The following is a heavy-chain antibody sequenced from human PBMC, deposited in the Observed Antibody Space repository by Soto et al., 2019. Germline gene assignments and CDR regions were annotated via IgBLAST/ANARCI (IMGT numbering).Heavy chain of an antibody. CDR1: GYTFTSYD. D-gene: IGHD6-13*01. J-gene: IGHJ4*02. CDR2: MSPNSGST. CDR3: ARGIAAGVDY. Sequence: ASVKVSCKASGYTFTSYDINWVRQATGQGLEWMGWMSPNSGSTGYAQKFQGRVTMTRDTSISTAYMELTSLGSEDTAVYYCARGIAAGVDYWGQGTLVTVS. V-gene: IGHV1-8*01.